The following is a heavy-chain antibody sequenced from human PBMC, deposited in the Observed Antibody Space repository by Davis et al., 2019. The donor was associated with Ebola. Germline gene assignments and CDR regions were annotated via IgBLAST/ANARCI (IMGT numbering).Heavy chain of an antibody. CDR2: TYYRSKWYN. CDR1: GDSVSSNSAA. D-gene: IGHD2-15*01. CDR3: ARGGFVVMDV. Sequence: SETLSLTCAISGDSVSSNSAAWNWIRQSPSSGLEWLGRTYYRSKWYNDYAVSVKSRITINPDTSKNQFSLQLNSVTPEDTAVYYCARGGFVVMDVWGQGTTVTVSS. V-gene: IGHV6-1*01. J-gene: IGHJ6*02.